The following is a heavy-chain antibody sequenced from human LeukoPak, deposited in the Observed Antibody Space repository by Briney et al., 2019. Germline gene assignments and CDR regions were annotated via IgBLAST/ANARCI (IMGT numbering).Heavy chain of an antibody. CDR3: AKDEYEVGYFDY. CDR2: ISYDGSNK. J-gene: IGHJ4*02. CDR1: GFTFSSYA. Sequence: PGGSLRLSCAASGFTFSSYAMHWVRQAPSKGLEWVAVISYDGSNKYYADSVKGRFTISRDNSKNTLYLQMNSLRAEDTALYYCAKDEYEVGYFDYWGQGTLVTVSS. V-gene: IGHV3-30-3*01. D-gene: IGHD1-26*01.